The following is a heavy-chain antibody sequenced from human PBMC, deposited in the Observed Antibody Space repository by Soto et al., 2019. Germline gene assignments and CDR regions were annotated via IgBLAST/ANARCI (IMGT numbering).Heavy chain of an antibody. CDR3: ARWDFEFDG. Sequence: SETLSLTCTVSGGSISSGPYYWAWIRQSPGKGLEWIATIYYDGSAYYNPSLKSRVTMSVDTSRKQFSLKLNSVTATDTAVYYCARWDFEFDGWGQGTLSPSPQ. CDR2: IYYDGSA. V-gene: IGHV4-39*01. CDR1: GGSISSGPYY. D-gene: IGHD1-26*01. J-gene: IGHJ4*02.